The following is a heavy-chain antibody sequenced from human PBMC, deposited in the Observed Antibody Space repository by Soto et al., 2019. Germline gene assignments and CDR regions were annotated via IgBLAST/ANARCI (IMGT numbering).Heavy chain of an antibody. D-gene: IGHD3-10*01. CDR2: TYYRSKWYN. Sequence: SQTLSLTCAISGDSVSSNSAAWNWIRQSPSRGLEWLGRTYYRSKWYNDYAVSVKSRITINPDTSKNQFSLQLNSVTPEDTAVYYCARGRIPRVIPITMFRGVIPWFHPWGPGPLVTDFS. CDR1: GDSVSSNSAA. CDR3: ARGRIPRVIPITMFRGVIPWFHP. V-gene: IGHV6-1*01. J-gene: IGHJ5*02.